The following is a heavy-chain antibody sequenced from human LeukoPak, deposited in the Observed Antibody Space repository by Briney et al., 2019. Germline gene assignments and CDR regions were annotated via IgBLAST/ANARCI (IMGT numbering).Heavy chain of an antibody. Sequence: SETLSLTCTVSGYSISSGYYWGWIRQPPGKGLEWIGSIYHSGSTYYNPSLKSRVTISVDTSKNQFSLKLSSVTAADTAVYYCARVLNSVTIFGVVRPYYYYMDVWGKGTTVTVSS. CDR1: GYSISSGYY. D-gene: IGHD3-3*01. J-gene: IGHJ6*03. CDR3: ARVLNSVTIFGVVRPYYYYMDV. V-gene: IGHV4-38-2*02. CDR2: IYHSGST.